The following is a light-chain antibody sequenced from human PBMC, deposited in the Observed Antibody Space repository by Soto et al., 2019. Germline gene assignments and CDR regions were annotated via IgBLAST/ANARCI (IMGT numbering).Light chain of an antibody. V-gene: IGKV1-33*01. CDR3: QQYENLPLT. J-gene: IGKJ4*01. Sequence: DIRMTQSPSSLSASVGDRVTITCRASQPISKYLNWYQQKPGKAPKLLIFGASDLETGVPSRFSGSGSGTEFTFTITSLQPEDIGTYYCQQYENLPLTFGGGTKVEIK. CDR1: QPISKY. CDR2: GAS.